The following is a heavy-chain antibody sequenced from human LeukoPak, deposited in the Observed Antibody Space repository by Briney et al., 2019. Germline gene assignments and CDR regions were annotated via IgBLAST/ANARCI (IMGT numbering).Heavy chain of an antibody. Sequence: GGSLRLSCAASGFSFSRYGMAWFRQIPGKGPEWVSTINDNSRNTHYADSVKARFTISRDNSKNTLYLEMHSLRVEDTALYYCTKDAGPFYDWFDPWGPGTRVTVSS. CDR3: TKDAGPFYDWFDP. CDR2: INDNSRNT. D-gene: IGHD2/OR15-2a*01. V-gene: IGHV3-23*01. CDR1: GFSFSRYG. J-gene: IGHJ5*02.